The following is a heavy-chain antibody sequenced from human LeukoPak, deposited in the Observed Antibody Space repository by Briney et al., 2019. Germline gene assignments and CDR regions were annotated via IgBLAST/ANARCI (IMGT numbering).Heavy chain of an antibody. CDR1: GYGFTSYW. D-gene: IGHD3-22*01. Sequence: GESLKISCKGSGYGFTSYWIGWVRQMPGKGLEWMGIIYPGDSDTRYSPSFQGQVTISADKPISTAYLQWSSLKASDTAMYYCARPTNYYDSSGYYHDSAFDIWGQGTMVTVSS. CDR3: ARPTNYYDSSGYYHDSAFDI. J-gene: IGHJ3*02. V-gene: IGHV5-51*01. CDR2: IYPGDSDT.